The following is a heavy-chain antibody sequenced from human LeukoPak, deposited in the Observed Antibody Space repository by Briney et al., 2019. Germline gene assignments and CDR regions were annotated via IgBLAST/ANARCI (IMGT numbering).Heavy chain of an antibody. CDR1: GFTFGGYA. J-gene: IGHJ4*02. CDR3: STEFYDILTGYYRYYFDS. CDR2: IRSQAYGGTT. D-gene: IGHD3-9*01. Sequence: GGSLRLSCSASGFTFGGYAMSWFRQAPGKGLEWVGFIRSQAYGGTTEYAASVKGRFTISRDDSKSIAFLQMNSLKTEDTAVYHCSTEFYDILTGYYRYYFDSWGQGTLVTVSS. V-gene: IGHV3-49*03.